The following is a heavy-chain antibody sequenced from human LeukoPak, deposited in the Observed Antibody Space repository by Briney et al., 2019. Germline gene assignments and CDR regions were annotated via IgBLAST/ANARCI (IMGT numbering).Heavy chain of an antibody. CDR1: GYTFTSYG. J-gene: IGHJ3*02. CDR3: ARVGLGYCSSTSCLGAFDI. Sequence: ASVKVSCKASGYTFTSYGISWVRQAPGQGLEWMGWISAYNGNTNYAQKLQGRVTMTTDTSTSTAYMELRSLRSDDTAVYYCARVGLGYCSSTSCLGAFDIWGQGTMVTVSS. CDR2: ISAYNGNT. V-gene: IGHV1-18*01. D-gene: IGHD2-2*01.